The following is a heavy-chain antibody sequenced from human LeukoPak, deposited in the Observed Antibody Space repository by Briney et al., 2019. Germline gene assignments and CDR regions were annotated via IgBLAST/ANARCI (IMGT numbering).Heavy chain of an antibody. CDR3: ARVMTTYDAFDI. V-gene: IGHV4-34*01. D-gene: IGHD4-11*01. CDR1: GGSFSGYY. Sequence: SETLSLTCAVYGGSFSGYYWSWIRQPPGKGLEWIGEINHSGSTNYNPSLKSRVTISVDTSKNHFSLKLSSVTAADTAVYYCARVMTTYDAFDIWGQGTMVTVSS. J-gene: IGHJ3*02. CDR2: INHSGST.